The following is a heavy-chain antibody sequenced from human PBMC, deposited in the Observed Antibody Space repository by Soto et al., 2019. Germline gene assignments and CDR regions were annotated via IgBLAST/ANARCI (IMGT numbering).Heavy chain of an antibody. CDR3: ASGGVVAGITMLRGVTAFAI. V-gene: IGHV1-46*03. J-gene: IGHJ3*02. CDR2: INPSGGST. Sequence: ASVKVSCKASGYTFTSYGISWVRQAPGQGLEWMGIINPSGGSTSYAQKFQGRVTMTRDTSTSTVYMELSSLRSEDTALYYCASGGVVAGITMLRGVTAFAIWGQGTTVPVSS. CDR1: GYTFTSYG. D-gene: IGHD3-10*01.